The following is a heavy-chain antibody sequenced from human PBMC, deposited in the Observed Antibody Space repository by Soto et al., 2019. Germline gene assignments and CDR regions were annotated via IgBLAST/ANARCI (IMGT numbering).Heavy chain of an antibody. CDR3: AVAVAGPTAIGY. CDR2: INSDGSST. CDR1: GFTFSSYW. V-gene: IGHV3-74*01. Sequence: EVQLVESGGGLVQPGGSLRLSCAASGFTFSSYWMHWVRQAPGKGLVWVSRINSDGSSTSYADSVKGRFTISRDNAKDTLYLQMNSLRAEDTAVYFCAVAVAGPTAIGYWGQGTLVTVSS. D-gene: IGHD6-19*01. J-gene: IGHJ4*02.